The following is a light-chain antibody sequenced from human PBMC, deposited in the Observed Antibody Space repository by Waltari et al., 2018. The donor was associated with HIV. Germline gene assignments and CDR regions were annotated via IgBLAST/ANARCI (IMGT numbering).Light chain of an antibody. J-gene: IGKJ2*01. CDR2: GAS. CDR3: QQYGSSPYT. Sequence: EIVLTQSPGTLSLSPGESATLSCRSSQSVTSSYLAWYQQRPGQAPRLLILGASSRATGIPDRFSGSGSGTDFILTISRLEPEDFAVYFCQQYGSSPYTFGQGTKLEIK. V-gene: IGKV3-20*01. CDR1: QSVTSSY.